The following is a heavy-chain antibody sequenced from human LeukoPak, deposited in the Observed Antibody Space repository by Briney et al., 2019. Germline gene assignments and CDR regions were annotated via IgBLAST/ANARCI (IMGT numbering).Heavy chain of an antibody. D-gene: IGHD5-18*01. CDR1: GFTFSSYG. CDR3: AKGRSRGYSYGFISP. Sequence: GGSLRLSCAASGFTFSSYGMPWVRQAPGKGLEWVSGISWNSGSIGYADSVKGRFTISRDNAKNSLYLQMNSLRAEDTALYYCAKGRSRGYSYGFISPWGQGTLVTVSS. J-gene: IGHJ5*02. V-gene: IGHV3-9*01. CDR2: ISWNSGSI.